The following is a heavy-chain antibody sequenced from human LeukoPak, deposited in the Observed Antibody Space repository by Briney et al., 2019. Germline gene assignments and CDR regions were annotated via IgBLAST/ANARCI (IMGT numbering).Heavy chain of an antibody. CDR3: ASRLDGYSSSSGRFDY. D-gene: IGHD6-6*01. V-gene: IGHV1-18*01. CDR2: ISAYNGNT. Sequence: ASVKVSCKASGYTFTSYGISWVRQAPGQGLEWMGWISAYNGNTNYAQKFQGRVTITADESTSTAYMELSSLRSEDTAVYYCASRLDGYSSSSGRFDYWGQGTLVTVSS. J-gene: IGHJ4*02. CDR1: GYTFTSYG.